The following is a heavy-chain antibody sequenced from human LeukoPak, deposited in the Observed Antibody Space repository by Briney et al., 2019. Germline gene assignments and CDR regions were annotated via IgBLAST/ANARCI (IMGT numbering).Heavy chain of an antibody. V-gene: IGHV4-59*05. D-gene: IGHD1-26*01. Sequence: PSETLSLTCTVSGGSISSYYWSWIRQPAGKGLEWIGSIYYSGSTYYNPSLKSRVTISVDTSKNQSSLKLSSVTAADTAVYYCARHSSGSSYGMDVWGQGTTVTVSS. CDR1: GGSISSYY. CDR2: IYYSGST. CDR3: ARHSSGSSYGMDV. J-gene: IGHJ6*02.